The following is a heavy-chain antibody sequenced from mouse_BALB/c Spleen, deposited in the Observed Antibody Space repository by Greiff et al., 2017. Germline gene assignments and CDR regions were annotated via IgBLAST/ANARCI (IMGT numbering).Heavy chain of an antibody. J-gene: IGHJ4*01. CDR1: GYTFTSYT. CDR3: ARMNFYYAMDY. V-gene: IGHV1-4*01. Sequence: VKLQESGAELARPGASVKMSCKASGYTFTSYTMHWVKQRPGQGLEWIGYINPSSGYTNYNQKFKDKATLTADKSSSTAYMQLSSLTSEDSAVYYCARMNFYYAMDYWGQGTSVTVSS. CDR2: INPSSGYT.